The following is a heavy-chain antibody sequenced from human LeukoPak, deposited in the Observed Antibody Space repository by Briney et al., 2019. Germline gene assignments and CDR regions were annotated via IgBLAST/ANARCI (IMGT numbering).Heavy chain of an antibody. Sequence: QPGGSLRLSCAASGFTFTNYWMSWVRQAPGKGLEWVANIKADGSEKFYVDSVKGRFTISRDNAKNSLYLQMNSLRAEDTAVYYCARAPATNEWRCMDYWGQGTLVTVSS. D-gene: IGHD2-8*02. CDR2: IKADGSEK. J-gene: IGHJ4*02. CDR1: GFTFTNYW. V-gene: IGHV3-7*01. CDR3: ARAPATNEWRCMDY.